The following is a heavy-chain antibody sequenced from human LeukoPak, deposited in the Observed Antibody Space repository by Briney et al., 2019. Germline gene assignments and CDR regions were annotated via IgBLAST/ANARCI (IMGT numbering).Heavy chain of an antibody. CDR2: IYPGDSGT. V-gene: IGHV5-51*01. CDR3: ARQGSYFDY. Sequence: GASLKISCKGSGYSFTSYWIAWVRQMPGKGLEWMGIIYPGDSGTRYSPSFQVQVTISADKSISTAYLQWSSLKASDTAMYYCARQGSYFDYWAQGTLVTVSS. CDR1: GYSFTSYW. J-gene: IGHJ4*02.